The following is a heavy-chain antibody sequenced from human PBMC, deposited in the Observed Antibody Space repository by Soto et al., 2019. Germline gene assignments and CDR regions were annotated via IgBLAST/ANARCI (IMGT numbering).Heavy chain of an antibody. J-gene: IGHJ4*02. CDR1: GFTFSSYG. V-gene: IGHV3-30*18. CDR3: AKDGRAVAGIQYFDY. D-gene: IGHD6-19*01. CDR2: ISYDGSNK. Sequence: GGSLRLSCAASGFTFSSYGMHWVRQAPGKGLEWVAVISYDGSNKYYADSVKGRFTISRDNSKNTLYLQMNSLRAEDTAVYYCAKDGRAVAGIQYFDYWGQGTLVTVSS.